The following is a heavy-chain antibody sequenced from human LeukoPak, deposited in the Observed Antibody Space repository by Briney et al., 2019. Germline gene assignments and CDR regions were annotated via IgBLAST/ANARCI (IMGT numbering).Heavy chain of an antibody. J-gene: IGHJ6*02. CDR1: GYTFTAYN. Sequence: ASVKVSCKTSGYTFTAYNIHWVRQATGQGLEWMGWMNPNSGNTGYAQKFQGRVTMTRNTSISTAYMELSSLRSEDTAVYYCARMTGGLRFLSLMHHMDVWGQGTTVTVSS. V-gene: IGHV1-8*02. CDR2: MNPNSGNT. D-gene: IGHD3-3*01. CDR3: ARMTGGLRFLSLMHHMDV.